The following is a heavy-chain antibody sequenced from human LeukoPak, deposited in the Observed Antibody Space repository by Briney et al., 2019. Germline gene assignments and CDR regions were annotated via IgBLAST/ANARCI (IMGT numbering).Heavy chain of an antibody. Sequence: QSGGSLRLSCAASGITFSSYAMSWVRQAPGKGLEWVSAISGSGGSTYYADSVKGRFTISRDNSKNTLYLQMNSLRAEDTAVYYCAKAERRITIFGVVITWFDPWGQGTLVTVSS. CDR2: ISGSGGST. D-gene: IGHD3-3*01. CDR1: GITFSSYA. V-gene: IGHV3-23*01. CDR3: AKAERRITIFGVVITWFDP. J-gene: IGHJ5*02.